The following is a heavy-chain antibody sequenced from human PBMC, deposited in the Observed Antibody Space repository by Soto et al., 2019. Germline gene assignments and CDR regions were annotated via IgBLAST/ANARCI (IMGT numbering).Heavy chain of an antibody. J-gene: IGHJ4*02. Sequence: QVQLQQWGAGLLKPSETLSLTCAVYGGSFSGYYWSWIRQPPGMGLEWIGEINHSGSTNYNPSLKSLGTISVDTSKNQFSLKLSSVTAADTAVYYCARIGYPVDYWGQGTLVTVSS. CDR2: INHSGST. CDR3: ARIGYPVDY. CDR1: GGSFSGYY. D-gene: IGHD5-18*01. V-gene: IGHV4-34*01.